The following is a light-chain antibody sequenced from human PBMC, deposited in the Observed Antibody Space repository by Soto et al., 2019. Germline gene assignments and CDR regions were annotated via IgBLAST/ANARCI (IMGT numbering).Light chain of an antibody. J-gene: IGKJ5*01. V-gene: IGKV3-11*01. CDR1: QSFRGP. Sequence: TQSPVTLSISPGERATLSCRASQSFRGPLSWYQPEPGQAPRLLIYDAYNRATGIPPRFSGSGSGTDFTLTISSLEAEDSAVYYCQQCHFRPITFGQGTRLEIK. CDR3: QQCHFRPIT. CDR2: DAY.